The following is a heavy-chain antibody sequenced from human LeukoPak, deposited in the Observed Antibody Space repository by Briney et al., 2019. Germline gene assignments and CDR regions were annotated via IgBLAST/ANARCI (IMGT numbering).Heavy chain of an antibody. CDR1: GDSVSSNSAA. J-gene: IGHJ4*02. Sequence: SQTLSLTCAISGDSVSSNSAAWNWIRQSRSRGLEWLGRTYYRSKWYNDYAISVKSRITINPDTSKNQFSLQLSSVTPEDTAVYYCASGAVAGLAYWGQGTLVSVSS. CDR3: ASGAVAGLAY. V-gene: IGHV6-1*01. CDR2: TYYRSKWYN. D-gene: IGHD6-19*01.